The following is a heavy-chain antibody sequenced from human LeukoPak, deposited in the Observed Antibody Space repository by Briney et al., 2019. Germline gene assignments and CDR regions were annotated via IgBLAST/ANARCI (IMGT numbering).Heavy chain of an antibody. CDR1: GYTFTSYG. CDR2: ISAYNGNT. J-gene: IGHJ6*03. Sequence: ASVKVSCKASGYTFTSYGISWVRQAPGQGLEWMGWISAYNGNTNYAQKLQGRVTITADKSTSTAYMELSSLRSEDTAVYYCARARVSGYYYYYMDVWGKGTTVTVSS. CDR3: ARARVSGYYYYYMDV. V-gene: IGHV1-18*01. D-gene: IGHD3-3*01.